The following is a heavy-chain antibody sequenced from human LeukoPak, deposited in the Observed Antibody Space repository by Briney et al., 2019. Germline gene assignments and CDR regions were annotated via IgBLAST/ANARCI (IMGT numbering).Heavy chain of an antibody. D-gene: IGHD3-9*01. CDR1: GGSISSGGYY. CDR3: ARGESYGNLTGTWFDP. Sequence: SQTLSLTCTVSGGSISSGGYYWSWIRQHPGKGLEGIGYIYYSGSTYYNPSLKSRVTISVDTSKNQFSLKLSSVTAADTAVYYCARGESYGNLTGTWFDPWGQGTLVTVSS. J-gene: IGHJ5*02. CDR2: IYYSGST. V-gene: IGHV4-31*03.